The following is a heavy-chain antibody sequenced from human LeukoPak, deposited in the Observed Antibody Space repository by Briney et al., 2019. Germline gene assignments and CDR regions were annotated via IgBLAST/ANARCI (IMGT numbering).Heavy chain of an antibody. J-gene: IGHJ4*02. Sequence: SETLSLTCTVSGGSISSSSYYWGWIRQPPGKGLEWIGSIYYSGSTYYNPSLKSRVTISVDTSKNQFSLKLSSVTAADTAVYYYARSGWATGGYWGQGTLVTVSS. V-gene: IGHV4-39*01. D-gene: IGHD6-19*01. CDR2: IYYSGST. CDR1: GGSISSSSYY. CDR3: ARSGWATGGY.